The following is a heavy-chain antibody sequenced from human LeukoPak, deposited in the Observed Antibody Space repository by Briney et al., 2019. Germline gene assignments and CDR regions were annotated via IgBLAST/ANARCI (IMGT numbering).Heavy chain of an antibody. V-gene: IGHV1-2*06. CDR1: GYTFTSYD. CDR3: ASYLDIVVVPAAMFGGMDV. J-gene: IGHJ6*02. CDR2: INPNSGGT. D-gene: IGHD2-2*01. Sequence: ASVTVSCKASGYTFTSYDINWVRQATGQGLEWMGRINPNSGGTNYAQKFQGRVTMTRDTSISTAYMELSRLRSDDTAVYYCASYLDIVVVPAAMFGGMDVWGQGTTVTVSS.